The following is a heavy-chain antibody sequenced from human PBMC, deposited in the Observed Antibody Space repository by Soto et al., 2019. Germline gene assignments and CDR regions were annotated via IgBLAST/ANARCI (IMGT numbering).Heavy chain of an antibody. J-gene: IGHJ3*02. V-gene: IGHV4-28*01. Sequence: SETLSLTCAVSGYSISSSNWWGWIRQPPGKGLEWIGYIYYSGTTYYNPSLKSRVTMSVDTSKNQFSLKLTSVTAVDTAVYFCARTYDGSGPNSGGYSFDIWGQGTMVTV. CDR2: IYYSGTT. CDR1: GYSISSSNW. CDR3: ARTYDGSGPNSGGYSFDI. D-gene: IGHD3-22*01.